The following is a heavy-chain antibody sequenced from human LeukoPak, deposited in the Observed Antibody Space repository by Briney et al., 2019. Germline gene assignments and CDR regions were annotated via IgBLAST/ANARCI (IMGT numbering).Heavy chain of an antibody. Sequence: GASVKVSCKASGYTFNDHDMHWVLQAPGQGLEWMGRVNPNSGGTTYAQKFQGRVTMTRDTSISTAYMELSRLTSDDTAVYYCAGDWSGSYEQWGQGTLVSVSS. CDR2: VNPNSGGT. J-gene: IGHJ4*02. V-gene: IGHV1-2*06. CDR3: AGDWSGSYEQ. CDR1: GYTFNDHD. D-gene: IGHD1-26*01.